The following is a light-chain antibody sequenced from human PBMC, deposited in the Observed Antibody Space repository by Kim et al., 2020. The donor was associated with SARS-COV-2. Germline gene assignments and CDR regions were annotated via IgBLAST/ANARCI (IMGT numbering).Light chain of an antibody. Sequence: LSQPASVSGSPGQSITISCTGTSSDVGGYNYVSWYQQHPGKAPKLMIYDVSKRPSGVSNRFSGSKSGNTASLTISGLQAEDEADYYCSSYTSSSTLVF. CDR1: SSDVGGYNY. J-gene: IGLJ2*01. CDR2: DVS. V-gene: IGLV2-14*01. CDR3: SSYTSSSTLV.